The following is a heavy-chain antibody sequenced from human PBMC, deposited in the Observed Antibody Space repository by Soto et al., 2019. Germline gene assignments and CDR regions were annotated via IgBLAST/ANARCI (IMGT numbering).Heavy chain of an antibody. CDR1: GGSVSSGSYY. V-gene: IGHV4-61*01. Sequence: SETLSLTCTVSGGSVSSGSYYWSWIRQPPGKGLEWIGYIYYSGSTNYNPSLKSRVTISVDTSKNQFSLKLSSVTAADTAVYYCARDRPLSGWSSDRRGQGTLVTV. CDR3: ARDRPLSGWSSDR. CDR2: IYYSGST. J-gene: IGHJ5*02. D-gene: IGHD6-6*01.